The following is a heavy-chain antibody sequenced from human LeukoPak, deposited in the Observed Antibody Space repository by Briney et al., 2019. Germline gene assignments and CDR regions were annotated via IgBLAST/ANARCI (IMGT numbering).Heavy chain of an antibody. CDR2: ISSSSSTI. CDR1: GFTFSSYS. D-gene: IGHD1-26*01. CDR3: ARESGSYYYYYYMDV. Sequence: GGSLRLSCAASGFTFSSYSMNWVRQAPGKGLEWVSYISSSSSTIYYADSVKGRFTISRDNAKNSLYLQMNSLRAEDTAVYYCARESGSYYYYYYMDVWGKGTTVTVSS. J-gene: IGHJ6*03. V-gene: IGHV3-48*04.